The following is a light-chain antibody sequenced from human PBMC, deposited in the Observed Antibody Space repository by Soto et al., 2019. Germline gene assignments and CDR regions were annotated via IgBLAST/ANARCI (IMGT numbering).Light chain of an antibody. CDR2: GDN. CDR1: SSNIGANYD. J-gene: IGLJ1*01. CDR3: QSYDSSLNRV. Sequence: SVLSQPPSVSGAPGQRITISCTGSSSNIGANYDVHWYRQVPGTAPKLLMSGDNNRPSGVADRFSGSKSGTSASLAITRLQAEDEADYYCQSYDSSLNRVFGTGTKVTV. V-gene: IGLV1-40*01.